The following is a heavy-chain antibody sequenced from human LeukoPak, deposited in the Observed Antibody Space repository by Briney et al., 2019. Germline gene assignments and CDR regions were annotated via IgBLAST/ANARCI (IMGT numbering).Heavy chain of an antibody. D-gene: IGHD3-22*01. CDR3: ARGLDYYDSSGYYHHYFDY. CDR1: GGSISSYY. Sequence: SETLSLTCTVSGGSISSYYWSWIRQPPGKGLEWIGYIYYSGSTNYNPSLKSRVTISVDTSKNQFSLKLSSVTAADTAVYYCARGLDYYDSSGYYHHYFDYWGQGTLVTVSS. J-gene: IGHJ4*02. V-gene: IGHV4-59*01. CDR2: IYYSGST.